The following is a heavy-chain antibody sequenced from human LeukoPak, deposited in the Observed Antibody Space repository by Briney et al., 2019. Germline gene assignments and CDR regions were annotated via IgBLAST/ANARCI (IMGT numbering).Heavy chain of an antibody. V-gene: IGHV4-59*08. Sequence: SETLSLTCTLSGGSISSYYWSWIPQPPEKGLEWIGYIYYSGSTNYNPSPKSRVTISVDTSKNQFSLRLSSVTAADTAVYYCAGDFWSGYYFRDWGQGTLVTVSS. CDR1: GGSISSYY. CDR2: IYYSGST. J-gene: IGHJ4*02. CDR3: AGDFWSGYYFRD. D-gene: IGHD3-3*01.